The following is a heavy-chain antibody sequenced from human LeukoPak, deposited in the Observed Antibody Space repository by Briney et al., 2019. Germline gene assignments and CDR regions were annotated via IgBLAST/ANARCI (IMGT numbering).Heavy chain of an antibody. Sequence: SETLSLTCTVSGGSISSSSYYWGWIRQPPGKGLEWIGSIYYSGSTYYNPSLKSRVTISEDTSKNQFSLKLSSVTAADTAVYYCARDRMTTVNMFDPWGQGTLVTVSS. CDR1: GGSISSSSYY. CDR3: ARDRMTTVNMFDP. V-gene: IGHV4-39*07. D-gene: IGHD4-17*01. J-gene: IGHJ5*02. CDR2: IYYSGST.